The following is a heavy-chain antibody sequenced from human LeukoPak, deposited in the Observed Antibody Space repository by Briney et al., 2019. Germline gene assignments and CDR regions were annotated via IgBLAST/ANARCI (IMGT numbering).Heavy chain of an antibody. V-gene: IGHV3-43*01. CDR1: GFTLHDYT. CDR3: ARETSPYGVSAFDI. J-gene: IGHJ3*02. CDR2: LTWNGQIT. Sequence: GGSLXLSCVVSGFTLHDYTMHWVRQIPGKGMEWGALLTWNGQITSYGDSVKGRFTISRDNAKNSLYLQMNSLRAEDTAVYYCARETSPYGVSAFDIWGQGTMVTVSS. D-gene: IGHD2-8*01.